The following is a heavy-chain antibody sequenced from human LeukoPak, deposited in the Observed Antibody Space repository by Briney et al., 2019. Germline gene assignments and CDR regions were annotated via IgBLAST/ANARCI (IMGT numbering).Heavy chain of an antibody. V-gene: IGHV3-33*01. J-gene: IGHJ4*02. CDR3: ARGDFWSGYYVGYFDY. Sequence: GGSLRLSCAASGFTFSSYGMHWVRQAPGKGLEWVAVIWYDESNKYYADSVKGRFTISRDNSKNTLYLQMNSLRAEDTAVYYCARGDFWSGYYVGYFDYWGQGTLVTVSS. CDR1: GFTFSSYG. CDR2: IWYDESNK. D-gene: IGHD3-3*01.